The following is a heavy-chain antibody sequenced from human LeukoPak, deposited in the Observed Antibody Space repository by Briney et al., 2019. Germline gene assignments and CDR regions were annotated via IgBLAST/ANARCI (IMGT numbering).Heavy chain of an antibody. Sequence: GGSLRLSCAASGITFSTYAMHWVRQAPGKGLEWVTVISYDGSNKQYADSVKGRFTISRENSKNTLYLQMDSLKPEDTAVYYCVGQNYDVLTGYAPLDPWGQGTLVTVSS. CDR1: GITFSTYA. CDR2: ISYDGSNK. D-gene: IGHD3-9*01. J-gene: IGHJ5*02. CDR3: VGQNYDVLTGYAPLDP. V-gene: IGHV3-30-3*01.